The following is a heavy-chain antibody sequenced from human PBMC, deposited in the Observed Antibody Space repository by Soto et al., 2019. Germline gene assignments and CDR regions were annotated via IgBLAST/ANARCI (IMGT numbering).Heavy chain of an antibody. D-gene: IGHD3-3*01. Sequence: PGESLKISCKGSGYNFAGYWTAWFRQMPGKGLELMGIIYPSDSDTRYRPSFQGQVTISADKSISSAYLQWSSLRASDTAMYYCARGGVSTRTFAYWGQGTPVTVSS. J-gene: IGHJ4*02. CDR1: GYNFAGYW. CDR2: IYPSDSDT. CDR3: ARGGVSTRTFAY. V-gene: IGHV5-51*03.